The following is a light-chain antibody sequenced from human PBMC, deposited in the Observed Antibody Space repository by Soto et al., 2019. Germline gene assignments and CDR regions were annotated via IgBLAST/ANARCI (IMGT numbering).Light chain of an antibody. CDR2: DAS. J-gene: IGKJ1*01. CDR3: QKYNSYPWT. Sequence: DIQMTPSPSTLSASVGDIVNITCRASQSISSWLAWYQQKPGKAPKLLIYDASSLESGVPSRFSGSGSGTEFTLTITSLQPDDFATYYCQKYNSYPWTFGQGTKVDIK. CDR1: QSISSW. V-gene: IGKV1-5*01.